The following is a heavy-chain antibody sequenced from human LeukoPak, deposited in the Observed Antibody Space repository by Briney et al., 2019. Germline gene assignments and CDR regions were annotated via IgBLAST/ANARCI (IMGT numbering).Heavy chain of an antibody. CDR3: ARESSSWSNWFDP. Sequence: PSQTLSLTCAVSGGSISSGGYSWSWIRQPPGKGLEWIGYIYHSGTTYYNPSLMSRVTISVDRPKNQFSLKLNSVTAADTAVYYCARESSSWSNWFDPWGQGTLVTVSS. J-gene: IGHJ5*02. V-gene: IGHV4-30-2*01. D-gene: IGHD6-13*01. CDR2: IYHSGTT. CDR1: GGSISSGGYS.